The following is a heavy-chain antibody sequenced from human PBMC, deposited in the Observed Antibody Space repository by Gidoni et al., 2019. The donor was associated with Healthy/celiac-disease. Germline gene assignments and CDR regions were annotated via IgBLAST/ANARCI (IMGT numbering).Heavy chain of an antibody. Sequence: QLQLQESGPGLVKPSETLSLTCTVSGGSISTSSYYWGWIRQPPGKGLEWIGSIYYSGSTYYNPSLKSRVTISVDTSKNQFSLKLSSVTAADTAVYYCARSHCSGGSCYSGVENWFDPWGQGTLVTVSS. CDR1: GGSISTSSYY. V-gene: IGHV4-39*01. CDR2: IYYSGST. D-gene: IGHD2-15*01. CDR3: ARSHCSGGSCYSGVENWFDP. J-gene: IGHJ5*02.